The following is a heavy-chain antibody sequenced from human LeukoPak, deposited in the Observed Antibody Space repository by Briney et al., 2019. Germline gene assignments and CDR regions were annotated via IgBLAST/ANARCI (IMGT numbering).Heavy chain of an antibody. CDR3: ARDRYYYDSSGYLFDY. D-gene: IGHD3-22*01. J-gene: IGHJ4*02. CDR2: IYHSGST. V-gene: IGHV4-4*02. CDR1: GGSINSNNW. Sequence: SETLSLTCATSGGSINSNNWWSWVRQPPGKGLEWIGDIYHSGSTKYNPSLKSRVTISVDTSKNQFSLKLSSVTAADTAVYYCARDRYYYDSSGYLFDYWGQGTLVTVSS.